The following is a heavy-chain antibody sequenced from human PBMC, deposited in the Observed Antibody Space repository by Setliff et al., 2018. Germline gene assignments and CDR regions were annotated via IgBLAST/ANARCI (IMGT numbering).Heavy chain of an antibody. D-gene: IGHD5-18*01. CDR3: ARDRTAYSYGLDV. CDR1: GGSIGPYF. J-gene: IGHJ6*02. V-gene: IGHV4-59*01. CDR2: IYHNGNT. Sequence: SETLSLTCTVSGGSIGPYFWSWIRQPPGKGLEWIGYIYHNGNTNFNPSLKTRVNMSVDTSKNQIALDLKSVTAADTAVYYCARDRTAYSYGLDVWGQGTTVTVSS.